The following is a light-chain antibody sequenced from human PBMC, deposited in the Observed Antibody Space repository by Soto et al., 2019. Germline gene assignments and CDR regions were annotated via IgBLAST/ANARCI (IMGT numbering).Light chain of an antibody. CDR1: QSVLYSSTNKNY. CDR2: WAS. Sequence: DFVMTQSPDSLAVSLGERATINCKSSQSVLYSSTNKNYLAWYQQKPGQPLKLLIYWASTRESGVPDRFSGSGSGTDFTLTISSLQAEDVAFYYCQQYYSTPWTFGQGTKVEIK. V-gene: IGKV4-1*01. CDR3: QQYYSTPWT. J-gene: IGKJ1*01.